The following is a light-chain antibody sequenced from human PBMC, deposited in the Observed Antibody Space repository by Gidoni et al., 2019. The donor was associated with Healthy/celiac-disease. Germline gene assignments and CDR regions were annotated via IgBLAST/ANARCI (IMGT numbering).Light chain of an antibody. V-gene: IGLV2-23*01. CDR3: CSYAGSSTYV. CDR2: EGS. CDR1: SSDVWSYNL. J-gene: IGLJ1*01. Sequence: QSALTQPAPVSGSPGQSITISCTGTSSDVWSYNLVSWYQQHPGKAPKLMIYEGSKRPSGVSNRFSGSKSGNTASLTISGLQAEDEADYYCCSYAGSSTYVFGTGTKVTVL.